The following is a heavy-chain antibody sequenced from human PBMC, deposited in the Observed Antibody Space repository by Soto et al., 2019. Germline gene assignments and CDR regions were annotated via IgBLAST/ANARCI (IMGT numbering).Heavy chain of an antibody. J-gene: IGHJ4*02. D-gene: IGHD2-15*01. CDR3: ARGPRYCSGGSCPQTGDY. V-gene: IGHV1-18*01. Sequence: QVQLVQSGAEVKKPGASVKVSCKASGYTFTSYGISWVRQAPGQGLEWMGWISAYNGNTNYAQKLQGRVTMTTDTXTXTXFMELRSLRSDATAVDYCARGPRYCSGGSCPQTGDYWGQGTLVTVSS. CDR1: GYTFTSYG. CDR2: ISAYNGNT.